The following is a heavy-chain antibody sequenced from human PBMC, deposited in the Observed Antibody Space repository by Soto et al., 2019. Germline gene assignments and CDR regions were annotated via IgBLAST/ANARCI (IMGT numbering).Heavy chain of an antibody. V-gene: IGHV3-7*01. Sequence: GGSLRLSCAASGFTFSSYWMSWVRQAPGKGLEWVANIKQDGSEKYYVDSVKGRFTISRDNAKNSLYLQMNSLRAEDTAVYYCARQRLLYSSSSDWGGYFDYWGQGTLVTVSS. CDR2: IKQDGSEK. CDR1: GFTFSSYW. CDR3: ARQRLLYSSSSDWGGYFDY. J-gene: IGHJ4*02. D-gene: IGHD6-6*01.